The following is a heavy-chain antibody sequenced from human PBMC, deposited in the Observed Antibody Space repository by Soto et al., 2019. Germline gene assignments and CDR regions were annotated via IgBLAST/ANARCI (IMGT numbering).Heavy chain of an antibody. Sequence: PGGSLRLSCAASGFTFSSYAMHWVRQAPGKGLEWVAVISYDGSNKYYADSVKGRFTISRDNSKNTLYLQMNSLRAEDTAVYYCAREVGIVLMVYRGAGYFDYWGQGTLVTVSS. D-gene: IGHD2-8*01. V-gene: IGHV3-30-3*01. CDR2: ISYDGSNK. CDR3: AREVGIVLMVYRGAGYFDY. CDR1: GFTFSSYA. J-gene: IGHJ4*02.